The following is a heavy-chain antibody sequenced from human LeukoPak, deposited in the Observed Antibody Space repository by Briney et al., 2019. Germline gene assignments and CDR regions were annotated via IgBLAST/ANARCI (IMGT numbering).Heavy chain of an antibody. CDR3: ARDPKWLSHFGY. CDR1: GGSISSGDYY. CDR2: IYYSGST. J-gene: IGHJ4*02. V-gene: IGHV4-30-4*01. D-gene: IGHD3-22*01. Sequence: PSQTLSLTCTVSGGSISSGDYYWSWIRQPPGKGLEWIGYIYYSGSTYYSPSLKSRVTISVDTYKNQFSLKLSSVTAADTAVYYCARDPKWLSHFGYWGQGTLVTVSS.